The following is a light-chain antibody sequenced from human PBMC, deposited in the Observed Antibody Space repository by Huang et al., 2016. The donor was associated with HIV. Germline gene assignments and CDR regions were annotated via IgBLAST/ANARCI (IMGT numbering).Light chain of an antibody. V-gene: IGKV1-5*03. Sequence: DIQMTQSPSTLSAFIGDRVTTTCRASQNINSWLAWYQQKPGKAPKLLIYKISILQSGVPSRFSGSGSGTEFILTISSLQPDDVGTYYCQYGETFGQGTKVEIK. J-gene: IGKJ1*01. CDR2: KIS. CDR3: QYGET. CDR1: QNINSW.